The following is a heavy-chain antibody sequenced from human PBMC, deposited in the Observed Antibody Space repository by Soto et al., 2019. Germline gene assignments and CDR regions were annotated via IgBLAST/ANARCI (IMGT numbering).Heavy chain of an antibody. D-gene: IGHD4-4*01. CDR3: ARASNLGLDRWFDP. CDR2: IYHSGST. CDR1: GGSISSGGYS. V-gene: IGHV4-30-2*01. J-gene: IGHJ5*02. Sequence: KPSETLSLTCAVSGGSISSGGYSWSWIRQPPGKGLEWIGYIYHSGSTYYNPSLKSRVTISVDRSKNQFSLKLSSVTAADTAVYYCARASNLGLDRWFDPWGQGTLVTVSS.